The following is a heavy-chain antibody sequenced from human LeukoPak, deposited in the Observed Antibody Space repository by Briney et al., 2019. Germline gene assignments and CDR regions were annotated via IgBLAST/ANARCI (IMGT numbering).Heavy chain of an antibody. CDR3: AREGRDADPRVSDY. J-gene: IGHJ4*02. Sequence: LETLSPPRTVSGGSISSYHWSLVPEPARKGLEGVGRMHPSGSTNYNPSLKSRVTMTIDTSKNQFSLKLSSVTAADTAVYYCAREGRDADPRVSDYWGQGTLVTVSS. V-gene: IGHV4-4*07. CDR1: GGSISSYH. CDR2: MHPSGST. D-gene: IGHD6-6*01.